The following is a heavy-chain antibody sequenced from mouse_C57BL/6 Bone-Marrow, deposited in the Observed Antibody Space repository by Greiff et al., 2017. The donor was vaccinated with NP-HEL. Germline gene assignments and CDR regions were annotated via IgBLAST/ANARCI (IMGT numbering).Heavy chain of an antibody. Sequence: VQLQQSGAELVRPGASVTLSCKASGYTFTDYEMHWVKQTPVHGLEWIGAIDPETGGTAYHQKFQGKAILTADKSSSTAYMELRSLTSEDSAVYYCTRRDSSGYNYWGQGTTLTVSS. CDR3: TRRDSSGYNY. CDR2: IDPETGGT. D-gene: IGHD3-2*02. V-gene: IGHV1-15*01. J-gene: IGHJ2*01. CDR1: GYTFTDYE.